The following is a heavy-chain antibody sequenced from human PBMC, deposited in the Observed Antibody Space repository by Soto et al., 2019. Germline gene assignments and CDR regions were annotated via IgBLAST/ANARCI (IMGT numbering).Heavy chain of an antibody. V-gene: IGHV1-3*04. CDR2: INTGSGNT. CDR1: GYIFTIYP. D-gene: IGHD2-21*01. CDR3: ARGEEY. J-gene: IGHJ4*02. Sequence: VQLVQSGAEVKKPGASVKVSCKASGYIFTIYPIHWVRQAPGQGLEWMGWINTGSGNTKYSQKFEGRVTLTRDTSASTSYMELNSLESEDTAVYYCARGEEYWGQGTLVTVSS.